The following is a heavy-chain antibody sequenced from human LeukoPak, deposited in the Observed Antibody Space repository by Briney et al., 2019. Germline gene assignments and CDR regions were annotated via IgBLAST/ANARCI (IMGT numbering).Heavy chain of an antibody. D-gene: IGHD1-7*01. J-gene: IGHJ5*02. CDR3: ARGGNLDWFDP. CDR2: INSDGSST. V-gene: IGHV3-74*01. Sequence: GGSLRLSCAASGFTFSSYWMHWVRQAPGKGLVWVSRINSDGSSTSYADSVKGRFTISRDNAKNTLYLQMNSLRAEDTAVYNCARGGNLDWFDPWGQGTLVTVSS. CDR1: GFTFSSYW.